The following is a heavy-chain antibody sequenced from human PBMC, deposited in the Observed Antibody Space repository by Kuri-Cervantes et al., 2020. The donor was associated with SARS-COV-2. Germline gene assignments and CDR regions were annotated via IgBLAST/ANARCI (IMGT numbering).Heavy chain of an antibody. J-gene: IGHJ3*02. CDR2: ISYDGSNK. CDR1: GFTFSSYA. D-gene: IGHD1-26*01. Sequence: SCAASGFTFSSYAMHWVRQAPGKGLEWVAVISYDGSNKYYADSVKGRFTISRDNSKNTLYLQMNSLRAEDTAVYYCARDREWELLHAGAFDIWGQGTMVTVSS. V-gene: IGHV3-30-3*01. CDR3: ARDREWELLHAGAFDI.